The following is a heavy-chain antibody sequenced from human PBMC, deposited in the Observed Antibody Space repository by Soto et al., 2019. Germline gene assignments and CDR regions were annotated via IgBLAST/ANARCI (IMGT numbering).Heavy chain of an antibody. D-gene: IGHD2-8*02. V-gene: IGHV4-59*01. CDR1: GGSISNYY. CDR3: ARRSTGWQYFDY. Sequence: SETLSLTCTVSGGSISNYYWSWIRQPPGKGLEWIGYIYYSGSTNYNPSIKSRVTISVDTSRNQFSLKLSSVTAADTAVYYCARRSTGWQYFDYWGQGTLVTVSS. CDR2: IYYSGST. J-gene: IGHJ4*02.